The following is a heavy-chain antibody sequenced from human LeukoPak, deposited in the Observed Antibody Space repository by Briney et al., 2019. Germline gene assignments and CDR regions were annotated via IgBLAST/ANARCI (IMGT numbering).Heavy chain of an antibody. CDR2: TNSDGSST. D-gene: IGHD5-12*01. J-gene: IGHJ3*02. Sequence: GGSLRLSCAASGFTFSTYWMHWVRQAPGKGLVWVSRTNSDGSSTSYADSVKGRFTISRDNAKNTLYLQMNNLRAEDTAVYYCARDRGYAFDIWGQGTMVTVSS. V-gene: IGHV3-74*01. CDR1: GFTFSTYW. CDR3: ARDRGYAFDI.